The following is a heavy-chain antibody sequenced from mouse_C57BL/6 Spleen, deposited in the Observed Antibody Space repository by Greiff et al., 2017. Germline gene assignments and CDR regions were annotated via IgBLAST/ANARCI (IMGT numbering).Heavy chain of an antibody. Sequence: QVQLQQSGAELMKPGASVKLSCKATGYTFTGYWIEWVKQRPGHGLEWIGEILPGSGSTSYNEKFKGKATFTAFTSSNTAYMQLRSLTTEDSAIYYCARRGLRGYFDYWGQGTTLTVSS. D-gene: IGHD3-1*01. CDR1: GYTFTGYW. V-gene: IGHV1-9*01. CDR2: ILPGSGST. J-gene: IGHJ2*01. CDR3: ARRGLRGYFDY.